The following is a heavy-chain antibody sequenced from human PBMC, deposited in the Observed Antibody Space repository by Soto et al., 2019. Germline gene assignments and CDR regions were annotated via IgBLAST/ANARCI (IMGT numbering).Heavy chain of an antibody. V-gene: IGHV4-39*01. D-gene: IGHD3-9*01. CDR2: IYYRGNT. CDR3: ARLEGLATISYYFDY. CDR1: GDSINSDNYY. J-gene: IGHJ4*02. Sequence: QLQLQESGPGLVKPSETLSLTCSVSGDSINSDNYYWGWIRQPPGKGLEWIGSIYYRGNTYYNPSLKTRVTIYLDKSKCQFSLKLNSVTAADSVVYFCARLEGLATISYYFDYWGQGTLVTVSS.